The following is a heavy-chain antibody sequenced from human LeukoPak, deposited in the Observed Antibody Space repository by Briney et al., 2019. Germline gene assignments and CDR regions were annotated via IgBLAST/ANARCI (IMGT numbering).Heavy chain of an antibody. V-gene: IGHV3-7*01. CDR1: GFTFSSYW. Sequence: SGGSLRLSCAASGFTFSSYWMSWVRQAPGKGLEWVANIKQDGSEKYYVDSVKGRFTISRDNAKNSLYLQMNSLRAEDTAVYYCARDPFCSGYGHFDYWGQGTLVTVSS. J-gene: IGHJ4*02. D-gene: IGHD3-3*01. CDR3: ARDPFCSGYGHFDY. CDR2: IKQDGSEK.